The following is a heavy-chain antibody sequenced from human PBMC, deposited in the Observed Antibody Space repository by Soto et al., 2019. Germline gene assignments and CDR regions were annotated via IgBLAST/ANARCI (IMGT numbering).Heavy chain of an antibody. CDR1: GGTFSSYA. J-gene: IGHJ2*01. Sequence: SVKVSCKASGGTFSSYAISWVRQAPGQGLEWMGGIIPIFGTANYAQKFQGRVTITADESTSTAYMELSSLRSEDTAVYYCARGGNAVTNYWYFDLWGRGTLVTVS. V-gene: IGHV1-69*13. CDR3: ARGGNAVTNYWYFDL. D-gene: IGHD1-1*01. CDR2: IIPIFGTA.